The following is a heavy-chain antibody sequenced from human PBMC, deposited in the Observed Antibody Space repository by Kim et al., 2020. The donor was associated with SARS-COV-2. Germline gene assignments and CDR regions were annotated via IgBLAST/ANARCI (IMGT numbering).Heavy chain of an antibody. V-gene: IGHV4-59*01. CDR3: ARFKPDYYGSGSYYNYAFDI. J-gene: IGHJ3*02. CDR1: GGSISSYY. CDR2: IYYSGST. Sequence: SETLSLTCTVSGGSISSYYWSWIRQPPGKGLEWIGYIYYSGSTNYNPSLKSRVTISVDTSKNQFSLKLSSVTAADTAVYYCARFKPDYYGSGSYYNYAFDIWGQGTMVTVSS. D-gene: IGHD3-10*01.